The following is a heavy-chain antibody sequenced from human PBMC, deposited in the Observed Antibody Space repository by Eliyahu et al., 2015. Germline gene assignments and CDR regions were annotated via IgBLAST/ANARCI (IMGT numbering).Heavy chain of an antibody. D-gene: IGHD3-9*01. J-gene: IGHJ6*02. CDR3: ARGGEDYDILTGLDWFPYGMDV. Sequence: LEWLGRTYYRSKWYNDYAVSVKSRITINPDTSKNQFSLQLNSVTPEDTAVYYCARGGEDYDILTGLDWFPYGMDVWGQGTTVTVSS. CDR2: TYYRSKWYN. V-gene: IGHV6-1*01.